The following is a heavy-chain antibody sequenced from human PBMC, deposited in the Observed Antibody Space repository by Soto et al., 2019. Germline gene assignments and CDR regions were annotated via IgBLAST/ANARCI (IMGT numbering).Heavy chain of an antibody. CDR3: ANCDHWSQYYVIWCGYSGLDY. CDR2: INPNSGGT. CDR1: GYTFTGYY. Sequence: ASVKVSCKASGYTFTGYYMHWVRQAPGQGLEWMGWINPNSGGTNYAQKFQGWVTMTRDTSISTAYMELSRLRSEDTAVYYFANCDHWSQYYVIWCGYSGLDYWGQGTLVTVSS. J-gene: IGHJ4*02. D-gene: IGHD3-3*01. V-gene: IGHV1-2*04.